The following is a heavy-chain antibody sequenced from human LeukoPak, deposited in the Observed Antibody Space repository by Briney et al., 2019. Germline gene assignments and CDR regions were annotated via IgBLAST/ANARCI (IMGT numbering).Heavy chain of an antibody. D-gene: IGHD5-18*01. CDR2: ISSSSSYI. Sequence: PGGSLRLSCAASGFTFSSYSMNWVRQAPGKGLEWVSSISSSSSYIYYADSLKGRFTISRDNAKNSLYLQMNSLRAEDTAVYYCARDPRDRRVRSSQLWLLDVAFDIWGQGTMVTVSS. V-gene: IGHV3-21*01. CDR1: GFTFSSYS. CDR3: ARDPRDRRVRSSQLWLLDVAFDI. J-gene: IGHJ3*02.